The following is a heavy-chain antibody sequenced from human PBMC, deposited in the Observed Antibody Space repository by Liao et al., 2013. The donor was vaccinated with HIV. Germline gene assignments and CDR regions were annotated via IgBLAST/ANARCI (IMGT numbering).Heavy chain of an antibody. Sequence: QVQLQQWGAGLLKPSETLSLTCAVYGGSFSGYYWSWIRQPPGKGLQWIGEINHSGSTNYNPSLKSRVTIALDTSKNQFSLKLSSVTAADTAVYYCAAQAGIAAAGSFDYWGQGTLVTVSS. CDR1: GGSFSGYY. CDR3: AAQAGIAAAGSFDY. CDR2: INHSGST. D-gene: IGHD6-13*01. J-gene: IGHJ4*02. V-gene: IGHV4-34*01.